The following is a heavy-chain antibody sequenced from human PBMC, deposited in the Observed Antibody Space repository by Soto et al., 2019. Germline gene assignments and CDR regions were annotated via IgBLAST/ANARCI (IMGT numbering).Heavy chain of an antibody. Sequence: SETLSLTCAVYGGSFSGYYWSWIRQPPGKGLEWIGEINHSGSTNYNPSLKSRVTISVDTSKNQFSLKLSSVTAADTAVYYCARDPGSYDSSGYSELYFDYWGQGTLVTVSS. CDR2: INHSGST. V-gene: IGHV4-34*01. J-gene: IGHJ4*02. D-gene: IGHD3-22*01. CDR3: ARDPGSYDSSGYSELYFDY. CDR1: GGSFSGYY.